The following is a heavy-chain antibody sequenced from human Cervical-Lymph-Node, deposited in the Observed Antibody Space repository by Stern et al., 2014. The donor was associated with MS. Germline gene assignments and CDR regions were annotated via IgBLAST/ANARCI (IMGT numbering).Heavy chain of an antibody. CDR2: IKQDGSEQ. Sequence: EVQLLESGGGLVQPGGSLRLSCAASGFTFSTYWMSWVRQAPGKGLEWVANIKQDGSEQYYVDSVKGRFTISRDNAKNSLYLQMNSLRAEDTAVYYCARGDYGFCEGAYWGQGTLVTVSS. V-gene: IGHV3-7*01. D-gene: IGHD4-17*01. CDR3: ARGDYGFCEGAY. CDR1: GFTFSTYW. J-gene: IGHJ4*02.